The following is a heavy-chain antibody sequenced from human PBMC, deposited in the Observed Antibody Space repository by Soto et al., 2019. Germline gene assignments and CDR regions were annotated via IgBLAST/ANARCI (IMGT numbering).Heavy chain of an antibody. J-gene: IGHJ4*02. D-gene: IGHD2-21*02. Sequence: PSETLSLTCAVSGGSISSGGYSWSWIRQPPGKGLEWIGYTYHSGRTSYNPSLKSRVTIPVDRSKDQFSLNLTSVTAADSAVYYCARSPSDCDGDCSSYYFDNWGQGTLVTVSS. V-gene: IGHV4-30-2*01. CDR1: GGSISSGGYS. CDR3: ARSPSDCDGDCSSYYFDN. CDR2: TYHSGRT.